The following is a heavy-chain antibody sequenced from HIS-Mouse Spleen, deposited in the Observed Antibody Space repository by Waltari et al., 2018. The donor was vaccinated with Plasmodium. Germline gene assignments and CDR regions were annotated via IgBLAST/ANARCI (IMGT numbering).Heavy chain of an antibody. CDR1: GFTLRRYV. J-gene: IGHJ4*02. D-gene: IGHD3-16*01. CDR2: ISYDGSNK. V-gene: IGHV3-30*18. Sequence: QVQLVASGGGVVQPGRSLRISCAASGFTLRRYVMHWVRQAPGKGREWVAVISYDGSNKYYADSVKGRFTISRDNSKNTLYLQMNSLRAEDTAVYYCAKAQGVINFDYWGQGTLVTVSS. CDR3: AKAQGVINFDY.